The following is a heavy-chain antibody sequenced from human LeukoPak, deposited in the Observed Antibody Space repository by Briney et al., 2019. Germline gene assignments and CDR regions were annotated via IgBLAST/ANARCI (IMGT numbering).Heavy chain of an antibody. D-gene: IGHD2-21*02. CDR2: IYPDDSDT. V-gene: IGHV5-51*01. CDR3: ARQRGASATVNWFDP. Sequence: PGGSLEISGETSGYSFTTYWSGGGRRRPGRGLGGVGAIYPDDSDTSYSPSFQGQVAISADRSIRTAYLKWNSLKASDTGMYYCARQRGASATVNWFDPWGQGPLVTVSS. CDR1: GYSFTTYW. J-gene: IGHJ5*02.